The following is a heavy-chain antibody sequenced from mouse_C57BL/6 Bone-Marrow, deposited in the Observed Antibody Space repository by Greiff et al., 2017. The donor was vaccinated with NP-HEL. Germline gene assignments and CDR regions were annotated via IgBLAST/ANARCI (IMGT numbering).Heavy chain of an antibody. J-gene: IGHJ3*01. CDR3: ATTAQATWFAY. Sequence: QVQLQQPGAELVKPGASVKLSCKASGYTFTSYWMQWVKQRPGQGLEWIGEIDPSDSYTNYNQKFKGKATLTVDTSSSTAYMQLSSLTSEDSAGYYCATTAQATWFAYWGQGTLVTVSA. V-gene: IGHV1-50*01. D-gene: IGHD3-2*02. CDR2: IDPSDSYT. CDR1: GYTFTSYW.